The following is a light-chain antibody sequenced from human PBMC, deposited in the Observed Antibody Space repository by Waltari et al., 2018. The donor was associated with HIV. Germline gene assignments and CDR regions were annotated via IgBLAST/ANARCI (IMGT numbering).Light chain of an antibody. V-gene: IGKV3-15*01. J-gene: IGKJ1*01. CDR3: QQYHDWPT. CDR1: QSVSSN. CDR2: GAS. Sequence: IVMTQSPAALSVSPGGRVTLSCRASQSVSSNVAWYQQKPGQPVRLLIYGASTRAPGVPGRLSGSGSGTAFTLSIDGLQSDDFGLYYCQQYHDWPTFGQGTKVEI.